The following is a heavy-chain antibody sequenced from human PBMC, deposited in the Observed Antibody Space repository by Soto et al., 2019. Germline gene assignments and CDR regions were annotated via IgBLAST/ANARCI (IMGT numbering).Heavy chain of an antibody. CDR2: IIPIFGTA. V-gene: IGHV1-69*12. Sequence: QVQLVQSGAEVKKPGSSVKVSCKASGGTFSSYAISWVRQAPGQGLEWMGGIIPIFGTANYAQKFQGRVTXNAYEXXSTAYMELSSLRSEDTAVYYCARRYGGNNWDYFDYWGQGTLVTVSS. D-gene: IGHD2-15*01. J-gene: IGHJ4*02. CDR3: ARRYGGNNWDYFDY. CDR1: GGTFSSYA.